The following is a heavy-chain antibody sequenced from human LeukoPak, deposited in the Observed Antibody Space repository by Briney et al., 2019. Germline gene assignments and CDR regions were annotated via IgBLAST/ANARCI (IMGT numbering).Heavy chain of an antibody. Sequence: SETLSLTCTVSGGSISGYYWSWIRQPPGKGLEWIGYIYYSGSTNYNPSLKSRVTISVDTSKNQFSLKLSSVTAADTAVYYCARGGSYHFDYWGQGTLVTVSS. V-gene: IGHV4-59*01. CDR3: ARGGSYHFDY. CDR1: GGSISGYY. CDR2: IYYSGST. D-gene: IGHD1-26*01. J-gene: IGHJ4*02.